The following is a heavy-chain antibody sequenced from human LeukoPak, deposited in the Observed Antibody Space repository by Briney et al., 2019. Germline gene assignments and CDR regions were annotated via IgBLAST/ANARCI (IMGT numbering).Heavy chain of an antibody. CDR1: GYTFTSYD. CDR3: ARGRGVHGSYLTKVKDY. CDR2: MNPNSGNT. V-gene: IGHV1-8*01. Sequence: GASVKVSCKASGYTFTSYDINWVRQATGQGLEWMGWMNPNSGNTGYAQKFQGRVTMTRNTSISTAYMELSSLRSEDTAVYYCARGRGVHGSYLTKVKDYWGQGTLVTVSS. J-gene: IGHJ4*02. D-gene: IGHD1-26*01.